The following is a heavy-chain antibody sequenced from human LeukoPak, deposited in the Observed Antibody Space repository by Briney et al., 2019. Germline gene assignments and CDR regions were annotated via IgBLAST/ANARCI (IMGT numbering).Heavy chain of an antibody. Sequence: SETLSLTCTVSGGSISSYYWSWIRQPPGKGLEWIGYIYYSGSTNYDPSLKSRVTISVDTSKNQFSLKLSSVTAADTAVYYCAREDGYNHCSAFDIWGQGTMVTVSS. V-gene: IGHV4-59*01. CDR3: AREDGYNHCSAFDI. CDR2: IYYSGST. J-gene: IGHJ3*02. D-gene: IGHD5-24*01. CDR1: GGSISSYY.